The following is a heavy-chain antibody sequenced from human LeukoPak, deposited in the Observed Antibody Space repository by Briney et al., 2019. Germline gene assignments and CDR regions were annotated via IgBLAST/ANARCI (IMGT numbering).Heavy chain of an antibody. D-gene: IGHD2-8*01. J-gene: IGHJ5*02. Sequence: ASVKVSCKASGYTFTGYYMHWVRQAPGQGLEWMGWINPNSGGTNYAQKLQGRVTMTTDTSTSTAYMELRSLRSDDTAVYYCARRYCTNGVCPFDPWGQGTLVTVSS. CDR2: INPNSGGT. V-gene: IGHV1-2*02. CDR3: ARRYCTNGVCPFDP. CDR1: GYTFTGYY.